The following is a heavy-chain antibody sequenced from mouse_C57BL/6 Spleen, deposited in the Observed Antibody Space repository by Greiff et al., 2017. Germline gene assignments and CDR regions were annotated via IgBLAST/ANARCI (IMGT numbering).Heavy chain of an antibody. D-gene: IGHD1-1*01. Sequence: VQLQQPGAELVRPGSSVKLSCKASGYTFTSYWMHWVKQRPIQGLEWIGNIDPSDSETHYNQKFKDKATLTVDKSSSTAYMQLSSLTSEDSAVYYCARGGTTVVAHYYSMDYWGQGTSVTVSS. V-gene: IGHV1-52*01. CDR1: GYTFTSYW. CDR2: IDPSDSET. CDR3: ARGGTTVVAHYYSMDY. J-gene: IGHJ4*01.